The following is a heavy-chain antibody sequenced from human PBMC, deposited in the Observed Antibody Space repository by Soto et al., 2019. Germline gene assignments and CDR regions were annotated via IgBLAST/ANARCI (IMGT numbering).Heavy chain of an antibody. Sequence: ASENLSLPCTVSGGSLSRSSYFLGWVRQPPGKGLEWIGSIYYSGSTYYNPSLKSRVTISVDTSKNQFSLKLSSVTAADTAVYYCARLGAGYYMDVWGKGTTVTV. D-gene: IGHD1-26*01. J-gene: IGHJ6*03. CDR3: ARLGAGYYMDV. V-gene: IGHV4-39*01. CDR2: IYYSGST. CDR1: GGSLSRSSYF.